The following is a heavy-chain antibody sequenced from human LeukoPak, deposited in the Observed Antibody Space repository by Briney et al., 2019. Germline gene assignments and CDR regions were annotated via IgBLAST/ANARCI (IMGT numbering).Heavy chain of an antibody. D-gene: IGHD2-2*01. J-gene: IGHJ5*02. CDR1: GGSISSSIYY. CDR2: IYYSGST. Sequence: PSETLSLTCTVSGGSISSSIYYWGWIRQPPGKGLEWIGSIYYSGSTYYNPSLKSRVTISVDTSKNQFSLKLSSVTAADTAVYYCASGVYCSSTSCYSELGWFDPWGQGTLVTVSS. CDR3: ASGVYCSSTSCYSELGWFDP. V-gene: IGHV4-39*07.